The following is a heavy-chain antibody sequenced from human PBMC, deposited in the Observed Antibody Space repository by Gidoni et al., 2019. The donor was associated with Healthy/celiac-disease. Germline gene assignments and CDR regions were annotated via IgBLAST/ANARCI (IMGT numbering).Heavy chain of an antibody. J-gene: IGHJ4*02. CDR1: GGSIRSSSYD. CDR3: ARLDPMRPIVVVPAAIGYFDY. V-gene: IGHV4-39*01. D-gene: IGHD2-2*01. Sequence: QLQLQESGPGLVKPSETLSLTCPVSGGSIRSSSYDWGWIRQPPGKGLEWMGSIYYSGSTYYNPSLKSRVTISVDTSKNQFSLKLSSVTAADTAVYYCARLDPMRPIVVVPAAIGYFDYWGQGTLVTVSS. CDR2: IYYSGST.